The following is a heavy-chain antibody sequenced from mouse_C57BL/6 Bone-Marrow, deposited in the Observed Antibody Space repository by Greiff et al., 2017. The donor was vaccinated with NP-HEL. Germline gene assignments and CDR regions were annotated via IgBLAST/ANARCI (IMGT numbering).Heavy chain of an antibody. D-gene: IGHD1-1*01. J-gene: IGHJ1*03. CDR1: GYTFTDYN. CDR2: INPNNGGT. Sequence: EVKLLESGPELVKPGASVKIPCKASGYTFTDYNMDWVKQSHGKSLEWIVDINPNNGGTLYNQKFKGKATLTVDNSSSTAYMELRSLTSEDTAVYYGARYNYGSSPGYFDVWGTGTTVTVSS. V-gene: IGHV1-18*01. CDR3: ARYNYGSSPGYFDV.